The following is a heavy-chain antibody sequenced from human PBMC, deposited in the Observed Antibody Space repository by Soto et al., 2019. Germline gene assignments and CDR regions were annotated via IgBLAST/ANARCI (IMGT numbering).Heavy chain of an antibody. J-gene: IGHJ4*02. Sequence: KTSETLSLTGTVSGGSISSYYWSWIRQPPWKGLEWIGYIYYSGSTNYNPSLKSRVTISVDTSKNQFSLKLSSVTAADTAVYYCARVTYYYGSGSHSFDYWGQGTLVTVSS. CDR1: GGSISSYY. CDR2: IYYSGST. CDR3: ARVTYYYGSGSHSFDY. V-gene: IGHV4-59*01. D-gene: IGHD3-10*01.